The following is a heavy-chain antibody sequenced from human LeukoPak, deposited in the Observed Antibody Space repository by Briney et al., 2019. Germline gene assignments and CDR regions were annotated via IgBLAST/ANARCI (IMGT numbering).Heavy chain of an antibody. CDR1: GYSFTGYY. J-gene: IGHJ5*02. CDR3: AREIPGTTRINWFDP. Sequence: ASVKVSCKASGYSFTGYYMHWVRLAPGQGLEWMGWINPNSGDTKYAQKFQGRVTMTRDTSISTAYMELTRLRSDDTAFYYRAREIPGTTRINWFDPWGQGTLVTVSS. D-gene: IGHD1-1*01. V-gene: IGHV1-2*02. CDR2: INPNSGDT.